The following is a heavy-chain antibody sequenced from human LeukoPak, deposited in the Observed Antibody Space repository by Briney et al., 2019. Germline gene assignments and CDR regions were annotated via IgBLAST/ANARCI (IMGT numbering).Heavy chain of an antibody. D-gene: IGHD6-13*01. CDR2: IYNSGST. J-gene: IGHJ4*02. CDR3: ARENSNSWYLDY. V-gene: IGHV4-59*01. Sequence: SETLSLTCTVSGGSISTYYWSWIRQPPGKGLEWIGYIYNSGSTNYNPSLKSRVTISVDTSKNQFSLKLSSVAAADTAVYYCARENSNSWYLDYWGQGTLVTVSS. CDR1: GGSISTYY.